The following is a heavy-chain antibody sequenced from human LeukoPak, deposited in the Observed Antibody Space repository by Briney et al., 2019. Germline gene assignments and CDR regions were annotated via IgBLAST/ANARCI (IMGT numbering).Heavy chain of an antibody. CDR3: ARGSFDILTGYYLYYFDY. D-gene: IGHD3-9*01. V-gene: IGHV1-46*01. J-gene: IGHJ4*02. CDR2: INPSGGST. CDR1: GYTFTSYY. Sequence: ASVKVSCKASGYTFTSYYMHWVRQAPGQGLEWMGIINPSGGSTSYAQKFQGRVTMTRDMSTSTVYMELSSLRSEDTAVYYCARGSFDILTGYYLYYFDYWGQGTLVTVSS.